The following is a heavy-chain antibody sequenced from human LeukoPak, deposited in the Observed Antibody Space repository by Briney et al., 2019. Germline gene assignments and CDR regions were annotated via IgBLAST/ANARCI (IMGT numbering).Heavy chain of an antibody. CDR3: ARRTYSSSSSNFDY. CDR1: GYTFTSYG. Sequence: ASVKVSCKASGYTFTSYGISWVRQAPGQGLEWMGWISGYNGNTNYAQKLQGRVAMTTDTSTSTAYMELRSLRSDDTAVYYCARRTYSSSSSNFDYWGQGTLVTVSS. CDR2: ISGYNGNT. J-gene: IGHJ4*02. D-gene: IGHD6-6*01. V-gene: IGHV1-18*01.